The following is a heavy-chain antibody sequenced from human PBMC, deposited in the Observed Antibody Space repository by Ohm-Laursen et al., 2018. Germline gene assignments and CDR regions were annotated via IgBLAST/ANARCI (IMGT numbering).Heavy chain of an antibody. CDR2: ISYDGSNK. V-gene: IGHV3-30*18. CDR3: AKPTVGANSFLIDF. CDR1: GFTFSSYG. J-gene: IGHJ4*02. Sequence: SLRLSCSASGFTFSSYGMHWVRQAPGKGLEWVAVISYDGSNKYYADSVKGRFTVSRDNFKNTAYLQMNSVRAEDTAVYYCAKPTVGANSFLIDFWGQGTLVTVSS. D-gene: IGHD1-26*01.